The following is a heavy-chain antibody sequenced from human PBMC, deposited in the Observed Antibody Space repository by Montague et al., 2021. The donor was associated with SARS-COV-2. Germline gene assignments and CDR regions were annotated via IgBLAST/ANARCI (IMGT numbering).Heavy chain of an antibody. CDR3: AKELTVDIVVVVAAIKDSAFDY. Sequence: LRLSCAASGFTFNTYDLHWVRQAPGKGLEWVAVVSYDGSNKYYADSVKGRFTISRDNSKNTLYLQMNSLRAEDTAVYYCAKELTVDIVVVVAAIKDSAFDYWGQGTLVTVSS. CDR2: VSYDGSNK. J-gene: IGHJ4*02. CDR1: GFTFNTYD. D-gene: IGHD2-15*01. V-gene: IGHV3-30*18.